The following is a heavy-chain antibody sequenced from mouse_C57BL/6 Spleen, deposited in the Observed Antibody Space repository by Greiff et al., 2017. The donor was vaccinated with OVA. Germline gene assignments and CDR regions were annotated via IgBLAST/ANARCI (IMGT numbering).Heavy chain of an antibody. CDR3: ARRRDSSCYGAMDY. CDR2: IYPRSGNT. Sequence: VQLQQSGAELARPGASVKLSCKASGYTFTSYGISWVKQRTGQGLEWIGEIYPRSGNTYYNEKFKGKATLTADKSSSTAYMELRSLTSEDSAVYFCARRRDSSCYGAMDYWGQGTSVTVSS. V-gene: IGHV1-81*01. CDR1: GYTFTSYG. J-gene: IGHJ4*01. D-gene: IGHD3-2*02.